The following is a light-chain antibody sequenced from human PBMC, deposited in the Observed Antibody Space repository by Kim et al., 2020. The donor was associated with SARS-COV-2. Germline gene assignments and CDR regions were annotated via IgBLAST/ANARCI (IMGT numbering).Light chain of an antibody. CDR3: QSYDSSNWV. CDR1: SGSIASNY. J-gene: IGLJ3*02. V-gene: IGLV6-57*03. Sequence: VTISGARGSGSIASNYVQWYQQRPGSAPTTVIYEDNQRPSGVPDRFSGSIDSSSNSASLTISGLKTEDEADYYCQSYDSSNWVFGGGTKLTVL. CDR2: EDN.